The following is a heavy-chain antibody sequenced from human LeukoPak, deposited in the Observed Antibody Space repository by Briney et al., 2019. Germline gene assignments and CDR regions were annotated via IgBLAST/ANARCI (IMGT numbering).Heavy chain of an antibody. CDR3: AREDILTGSGY. V-gene: IGHV3-48*03. CDR2: ISSSGSTI. J-gene: IGHJ4*02. CDR1: GFTFSSYE. D-gene: IGHD3-9*01. Sequence: GGSLRLSCAASGFTFSSYEMNWVRQAPGKGLEWVSYISSSGSTIYYADSVKGRFTISRDNAKNSLYLQMNSLRAEDTAVYYCAREDILTGSGYWGQGTLVTVSS.